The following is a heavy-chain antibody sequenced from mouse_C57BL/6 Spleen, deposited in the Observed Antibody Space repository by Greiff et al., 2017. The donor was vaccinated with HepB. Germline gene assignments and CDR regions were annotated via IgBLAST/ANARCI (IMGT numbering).Heavy chain of an antibody. D-gene: IGHD1-1*01. J-gene: IGHJ4*01. Sequence: VQGVESGPGLVQPSQSLSITCTVSGFSLTSYGVHWVRQSPGKGLEWLGVIWSGGSTDYNAAFISRLSISKDNSKSQVFFKMNSLQADDTALYYCARKGVDYYGSSRYAMDDWGQGTSVTVSS. CDR3: ARKGVDYYGSSRYAMDD. CDR2: IWSGGST. CDR1: GFSLTSYG. V-gene: IGHV2-2*01.